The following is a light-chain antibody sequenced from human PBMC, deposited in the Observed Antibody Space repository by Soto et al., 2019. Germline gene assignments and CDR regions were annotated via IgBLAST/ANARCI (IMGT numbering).Light chain of an antibody. CDR3: QQYTNGWT. Sequence: EIVMTQSPATLSVSPGERATLSCRASQSVSSNLAWYQQKPGQAPRLLIYGASTRATGIPARFSGSGSGTEFTLTISSLQSEDFAVYYCQQYTNGWTFGQGTKVEIK. J-gene: IGKJ1*01. V-gene: IGKV3-15*01. CDR2: GAS. CDR1: QSVSSN.